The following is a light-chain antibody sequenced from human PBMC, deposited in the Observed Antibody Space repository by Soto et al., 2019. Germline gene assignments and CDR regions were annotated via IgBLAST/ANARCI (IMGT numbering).Light chain of an antibody. CDR2: EVS. CDR3: SSYAGSNNLV. Sequence: QSVLTQPPSASGSPGQSVPLSCTGTSSDVGGYNYVSWYQQHPGKAPKLMIYEVSKRPSGVPDRFSGSKSGNTASLTVSGLQAEDEADYYCSSYAGSNNLVFGGGTKVTVL. V-gene: IGLV2-8*01. J-gene: IGLJ2*01. CDR1: SSDVGGYNY.